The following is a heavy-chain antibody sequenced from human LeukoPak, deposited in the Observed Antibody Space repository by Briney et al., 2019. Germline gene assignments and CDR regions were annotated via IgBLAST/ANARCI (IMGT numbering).Heavy chain of an antibody. CDR1: GFTFSSYS. Sequence: GGSLRLSCAASGFTFSSYSMNWVRQAPGKGLEWVSSISSSSSYIYYADSVKGRFTISRDNAKNSLYLQMNSLRAEDTAVYYCARADYYDSSGPIFYIWFDPWGQGTLVTVSS. CDR2: ISSSSSYI. J-gene: IGHJ5*02. V-gene: IGHV3-21*01. CDR3: ARADYYDSSGPIFYIWFDP. D-gene: IGHD3-22*01.